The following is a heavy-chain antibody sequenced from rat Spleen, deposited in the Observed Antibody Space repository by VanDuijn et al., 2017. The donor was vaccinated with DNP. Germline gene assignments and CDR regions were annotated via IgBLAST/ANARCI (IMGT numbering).Heavy chain of an antibody. V-gene: IGHV5S13*01. J-gene: IGHJ4*01. CDR1: GFTFSNYG. Sequence: EVQLVESGGGLVQPGRSLKLSCAASGFTFSNYGMAWIRQVPGKGLEWVASISSGGGSTYHPDSVKGRFTISRDNAKNTLHLQINSLRSEDTATYYCARAGSRYAMDVWGQGTSVTVSS. CDR3: ARAGSRYAMDV. D-gene: IGHD1-7*01. CDR2: ISSGGGST.